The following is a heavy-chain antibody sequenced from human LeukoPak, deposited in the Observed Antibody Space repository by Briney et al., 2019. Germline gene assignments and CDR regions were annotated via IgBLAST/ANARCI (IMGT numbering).Heavy chain of an antibody. V-gene: IGHV4-59*08. J-gene: IGHJ4*02. D-gene: IGHD4-11*01. CDR1: GGSINNYY. Sequence: SETLSLTCSVSGGSINNYYWSWIRQPPGKELEWIGYIHYSGSTNYNPSLKSRVTISVDTSKKQFALKLSSVTAADTAVYYCAKSYFDYSTYYSYYFNLWGQGALVTVSS. CDR2: IHYSGST. CDR3: AKSYFDYSTYYSYYFNL.